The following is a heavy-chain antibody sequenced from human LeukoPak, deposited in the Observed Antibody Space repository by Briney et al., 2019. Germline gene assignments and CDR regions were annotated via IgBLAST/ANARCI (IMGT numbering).Heavy chain of an antibody. V-gene: IGHV3-9*01. CDR3: AKGLYDSTGPFDY. Sequence: GGSLTLSCAASGFTFSSYAMSWVRQAPGKGLEWVSSISWDSHSIAYADSVRGRFTMSRDNAKNSLYLQMNSLRPEDTALYYCAKGLYDSTGPFDYWGQGTLVTVSS. CDR1: GFTFSSYA. D-gene: IGHD3-22*01. CDR2: ISWDSHSI. J-gene: IGHJ4*02.